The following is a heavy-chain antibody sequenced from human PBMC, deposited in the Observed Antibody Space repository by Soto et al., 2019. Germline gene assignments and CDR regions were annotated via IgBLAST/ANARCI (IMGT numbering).Heavy chain of an antibody. CDR1: GSTIISSSFY. CDR3: ARDDRLLVIYDRRNSNWVEA. J-gene: IGHJ5*01. Sequence: SATLRLTCTASGSTIISSSFYWGWIRQPPGKGLEWIGSISYSGSTYYNPSLKSRVTTSVDTSKNQFSLKLSSVTAADTAVYYCARDDRLLVIYDRRNSNWVEAWGNGTLGTVS. V-gene: IGHV4-39*07. CDR2: ISYSGST. D-gene: IGHD3-22*01.